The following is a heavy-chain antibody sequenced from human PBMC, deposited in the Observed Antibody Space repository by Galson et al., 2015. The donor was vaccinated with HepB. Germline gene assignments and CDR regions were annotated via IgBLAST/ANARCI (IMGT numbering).Heavy chain of an antibody. CDR3: ARVGASSVWSGLYPNSYYYGMDV. V-gene: IGHV3-30*04. J-gene: IGHJ6*02. D-gene: IGHD3-3*01. CDR1: GFTFSAYG. CDR2: ISSDGGNQ. Sequence: SLRLSCAASGFTFSAYGVHWVRQAPGKGLEWVAVISSDGGNQYYADSVKGRFTISRDNSKNSLYLQMNSLRVDDTAVYYCARVGASSVWSGLYPNSYYYGMDVWGQGTTVIVSS.